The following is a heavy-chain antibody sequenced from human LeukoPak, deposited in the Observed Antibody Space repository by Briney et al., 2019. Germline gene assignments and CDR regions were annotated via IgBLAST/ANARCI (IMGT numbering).Heavy chain of an antibody. CDR1: GGSISSYY. CDR2: IYYSGST. V-gene: IGHV4-59*01. CDR3: ARVIVGDSSGELRFDP. Sequence: SETLSLTCTVSGGSISSYYWSWIRQPPGKGLEWIGYIYYSGSTNYNPSLKSRVTISVDTSKNQFSLKLSSVPAADTAVYYCARVIVGDSSGELRFDPWGQGTLVTVSS. D-gene: IGHD3-22*01. J-gene: IGHJ5*02.